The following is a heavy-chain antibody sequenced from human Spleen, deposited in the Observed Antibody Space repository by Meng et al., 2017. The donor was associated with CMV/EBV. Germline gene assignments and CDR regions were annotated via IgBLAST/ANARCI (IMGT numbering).Heavy chain of an antibody. D-gene: IGHD3-3*01. CDR1: GFTFSSYS. CDR3: AKVGITIFGVAFDY. V-gene: IGHV3-48*04. CDR2: ISSSSSTI. J-gene: IGHJ4*02. Sequence: GESLKISCAASGFTFSSYSMTWVRQAPGKGLEWVSYISSSSSTIYYADSVKGRFTISRDNAQNSLYLQMNSLRAEDTAVYYCAKVGITIFGVAFDYWGQGTLVTVSS.